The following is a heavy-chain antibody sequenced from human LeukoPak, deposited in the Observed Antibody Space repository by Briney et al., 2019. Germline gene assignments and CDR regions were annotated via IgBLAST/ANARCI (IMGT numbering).Heavy chain of an antibody. D-gene: IGHD2-15*01. CDR2: INAGNGNT. CDR1: GYTFTSYA. J-gene: IGHJ5*02. V-gene: IGHV1-3*01. Sequence: SVSVSCKASGYTFTSYAMHWVREAPGHRREWMGGINAGNGNTKYSQTCQCRVTITRHTSASTAYMALSSLRSEDTAVYYCAREGYCSGASRYINRFDPWGQGTVDSVPS. CDR3: AREGYCSGASRYINRFDP.